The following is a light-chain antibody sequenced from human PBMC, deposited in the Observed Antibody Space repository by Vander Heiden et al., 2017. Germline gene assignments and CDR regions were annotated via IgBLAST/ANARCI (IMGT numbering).Light chain of an antibody. CDR1: QSIRSY. CDR3: QQGYSTPLT. V-gene: IGKV1-39*01. J-gene: IGKJ4*01. Sequence: DIQMTQSPSSRSESAADRVTITCWSCQSIRSYFNCYQQKPEKAPKLLNYAASSLQSGVPSRFSGSGSGTDFTLAISSLQPEDFATYYCQQGYSTPLTFGGGTKVEIK. CDR2: AAS.